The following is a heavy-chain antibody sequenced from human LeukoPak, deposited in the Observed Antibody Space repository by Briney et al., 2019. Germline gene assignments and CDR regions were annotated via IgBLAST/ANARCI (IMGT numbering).Heavy chain of an antibody. CDR3: AKGVAGYYYGMDV. D-gene: IGHD1-14*01. V-gene: IGHV3-30*18. J-gene: IGHJ6*02. Sequence: GGSLRLSCAASGFTFSSYGMHWARQAPGKGLEWVAVISYDGSNKYYADSVKGRFTISRDNSKNTLYLQMNSLRAEDTAVYYCAKGVAGYYYGMDVWGQGTTVTVSS. CDR2: ISYDGSNK. CDR1: GFTFSSYG.